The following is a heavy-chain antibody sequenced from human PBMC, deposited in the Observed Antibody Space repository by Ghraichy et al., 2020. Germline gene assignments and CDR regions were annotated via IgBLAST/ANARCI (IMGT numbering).Heavy chain of an antibody. Sequence: SETLSLTCTVSGGSISSGGYYWGWIRQPPGKGLEWIGNIYYHGTTYYNPSLKSRVTISIDTSENQFSLKLSSVTAADTALYYCARPTGHYYHYFDYWGQGILVTVSS. CDR2: IYYHGTT. J-gene: IGHJ4*02. V-gene: IGHV4-39*01. CDR3: ARPTGHYYHYFDY. CDR1: GGSISSGGYY. D-gene: IGHD3-22*01.